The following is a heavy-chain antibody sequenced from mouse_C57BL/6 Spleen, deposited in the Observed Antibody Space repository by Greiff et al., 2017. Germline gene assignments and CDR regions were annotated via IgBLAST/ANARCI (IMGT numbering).Heavy chain of an antibody. CDR1: GYTFTSYW. D-gene: IGHD1-1*01. J-gene: IGHJ1*03. V-gene: IGHV1-55*01. CDR2: IYPGSGST. Sequence: VQLQQPGAELVKPGASVKMSCKASGYTFTSYWITWVKQRPGQGLEWIGDIYPGSGSTNYNEKFKSKATLTVDTSSSTAYMQLSSLTSEDSAVYYCAPYYYGDWYFDVWGTGTTGTVSS. CDR3: APYYYGDWYFDV.